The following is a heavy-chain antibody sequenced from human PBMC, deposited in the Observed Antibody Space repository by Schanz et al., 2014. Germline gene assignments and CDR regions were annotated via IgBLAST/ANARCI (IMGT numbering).Heavy chain of an antibody. D-gene: IGHD6-19*01. Sequence: QVQLQESGPGLVKPSQTLSLTCSVSGGSISSGSYYWNWIRQPAGKGLEWIGRVYTSGSTNYNPSLKSRVPIPLDPSRNQFPRKLGSVTAADTAVYYCARGHHPHGITVAARGFDPWGQGTLVTVSS. CDR3: ARGHHPHGITVAARGFDP. CDR1: GGSISSGSYY. CDR2: VYTSGST. J-gene: IGHJ5*02. V-gene: IGHV4-61*02.